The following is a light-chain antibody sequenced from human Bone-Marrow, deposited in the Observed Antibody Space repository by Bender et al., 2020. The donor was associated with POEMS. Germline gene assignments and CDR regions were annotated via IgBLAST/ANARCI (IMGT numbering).Light chain of an antibody. J-gene: IGLJ3*02. CDR3: AVLDDSLNSWV. Sequence: QSVLTQPPSASGTPGQRVFISCSGGSSNIGAHAVNWYQHLPGTAPKLLIYSSHRRPSEVPDRFSGSRSGTSASLAISGLQSEDEADYYCAVLDDSLNSWVFGGGTKLTVL. CDR1: SSNIGAHA. CDR2: SSH. V-gene: IGLV1-44*01.